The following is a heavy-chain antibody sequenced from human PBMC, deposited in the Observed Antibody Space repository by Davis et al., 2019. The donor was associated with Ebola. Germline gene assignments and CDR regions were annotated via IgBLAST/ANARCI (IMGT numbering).Heavy chain of an antibody. CDR3: ARDRYSDGSGYFFEQSH. CDR1: GYSFSAFY. CDR2: IDPSGRFT. V-gene: IGHV1-46*01. Sequence: ASVKVSCKASGYSFSAFYMHWVRQAPGQGLEWMGTIDPSGRFTSYAQKFQGRVTMTRDTSTGTVYMQLNSLRSEDTAVYYCARDRYSDGSGYFFEQSHWGQGTLVTVSS. J-gene: IGHJ4*02. D-gene: IGHD3-22*01.